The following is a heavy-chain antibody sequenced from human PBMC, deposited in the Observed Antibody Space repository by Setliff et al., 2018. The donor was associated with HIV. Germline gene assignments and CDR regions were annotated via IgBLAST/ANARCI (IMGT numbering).Heavy chain of an antibody. CDR2: IYSGGST. V-gene: IGHV3-53*01. J-gene: IGHJ3*02. CDR1: GLTVSSTY. D-gene: IGHD2-21*01. Sequence: GESLKISCAASGLTVSSTYMNWVRQAPGKGLECVSIIYSGGSTYYADSVKGRFTISRDRSKNTMFLQMNSLRAEDTAVYYCVRVLWPWAFDIWGQGTVVTVSS. CDR3: VRVLWPWAFDI.